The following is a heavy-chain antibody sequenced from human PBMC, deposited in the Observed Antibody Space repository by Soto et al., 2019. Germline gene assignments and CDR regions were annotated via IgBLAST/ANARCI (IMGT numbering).Heavy chain of an antibody. CDR3: ARGLWFSRGDCDLDY. D-gene: IGHD2-21*02. CDR1: GFTFSSYG. V-gene: IGHV3-33*01. CDR2: IWYDGSNK. J-gene: IGHJ4*02. Sequence: GGSLRLSCAASGFTFSSYGMHWVRQAPGKGLEWVAVIWYDGSNKYYADSVKGRFTISRDNSKNTLYLQMNSLRAEDTAVYYCARGLWFSRGDCDLDYWGQGTLVTVSS.